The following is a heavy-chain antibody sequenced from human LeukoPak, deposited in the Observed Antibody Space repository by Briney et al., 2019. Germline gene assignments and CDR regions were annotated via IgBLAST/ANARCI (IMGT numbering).Heavy chain of an antibody. J-gene: IGHJ3*02. CDR3: AKPTGGNQYDAFDI. CDR1: GFTFSNTW. V-gene: IGHV3-30*02. CDR2: IRYDGSNK. D-gene: IGHD4-23*01. Sequence: GGSLRLSCAASGFTFSNTWMSWVRQAPGKGLEWVAFIRYDGSNKYYADSVKGRFTISRDNSKNTLYLQMNSLRAEDTAVYFCAKPTGGNQYDAFDIWGQGTMVTVSS.